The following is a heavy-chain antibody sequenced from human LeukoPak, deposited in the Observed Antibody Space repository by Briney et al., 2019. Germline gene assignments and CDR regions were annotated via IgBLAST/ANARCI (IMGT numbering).Heavy chain of an antibody. Sequence: GGSLRLSCAASGFTFSSYAMNWVRQAPGKGLEWVSAISGNGGRTYYADSVKGRFTISRDNSKNTLYLQMNSLRAEDTAVYYCAKEPYSSGCFDPWGQGTLVTVSS. V-gene: IGHV3-23*01. CDR2: ISGNGGRT. J-gene: IGHJ5*02. CDR3: AKEPYSSGCFDP. CDR1: GFTFSSYA. D-gene: IGHD6-19*01.